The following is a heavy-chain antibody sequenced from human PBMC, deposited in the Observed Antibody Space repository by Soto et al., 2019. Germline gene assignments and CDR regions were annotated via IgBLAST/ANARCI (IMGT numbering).Heavy chain of an antibody. CDR2: IIPILGIA. V-gene: IGHV1-69*04. Sequence: SVKVSCKASGGTFSSYTISWVRQAPGQGLEWMGRIIPILGIANYAQKFQGRVTITADKSTSTAYMELSSLRSEDTAVYYCARDSGYGSGSSGPAFYWGQGTLVTVSS. CDR3: ARDSGYGSGSSGPAFY. J-gene: IGHJ4*02. CDR1: GGTFSSYT. D-gene: IGHD3-10*01.